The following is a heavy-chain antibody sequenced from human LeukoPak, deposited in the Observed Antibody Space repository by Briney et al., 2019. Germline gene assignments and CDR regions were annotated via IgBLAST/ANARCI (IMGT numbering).Heavy chain of an antibody. D-gene: IGHD3-16*01. V-gene: IGHV4-4*02. CDR3: AREGGPYRPLDY. CDR1: GGFLTQSND. CDR2: VNLQGST. J-gene: IGHJ4*02. Sequence: SETLSLTCDVSGGFLTQSNDLNPLGQLPGNGLEWIGEVNLQGSTNYNPSLMGRVAISVDTSENHVSLQLTSVTAADTAVYYCAREGGPYRPLDYSGQGTLVTVSS.